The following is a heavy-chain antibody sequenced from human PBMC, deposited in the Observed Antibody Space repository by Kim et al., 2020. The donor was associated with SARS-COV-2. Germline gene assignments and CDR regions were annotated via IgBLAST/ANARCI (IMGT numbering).Heavy chain of an antibody. CDR2: IYHSGST. J-gene: IGHJ4*02. CDR3: ARGHNYDILWARHRYFDY. V-gene: IGHV4-4*02. D-gene: IGHD3-9*01. CDR1: GGSISSSNW. Sequence: SETLSLTCAVSGGSISSSNWWSWVRQPPGKGLEWIGEIYHSGSTNYNPSLKSRVTISVDKSKNQFSLKLSSVTAADTAVYYCARGHNYDILWARHRYFDYWGQGTLVTVSS.